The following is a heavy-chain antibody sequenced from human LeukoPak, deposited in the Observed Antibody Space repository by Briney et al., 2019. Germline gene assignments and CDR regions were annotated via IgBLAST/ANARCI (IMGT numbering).Heavy chain of an antibody. V-gene: IGHV3-48*03. CDR3: ARSNILNAFEI. D-gene: IGHD2/OR15-2a*01. CDR2: ISVSGNNI. Sequence: PGGPLRLSCEASGFTFSNYEMNRVRQAPGKEPKWVSYISVSGNNIYYGDSVQGRFTISRDNAKNSLSLQMSSLRAEDTAIYYCARSNILNAFEIWGQGTVVTVSS. CDR1: GFTFSNYE. J-gene: IGHJ3*02.